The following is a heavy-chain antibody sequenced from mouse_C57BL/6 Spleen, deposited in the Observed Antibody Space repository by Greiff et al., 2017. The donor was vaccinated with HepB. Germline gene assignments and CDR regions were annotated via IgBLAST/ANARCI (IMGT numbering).Heavy chain of an antibody. Sequence: QVQLQQPGAELVMPGASVKLSCKASGYTFTSYWMHWVKQRPGQGLEWIGGIDPSDSYTNYNQKFKGQSTLTVDKSSSTAYVQLSSLTSEDSAVYSCAREGTTVVKEYYFDYWGKGTTLTVAS. CDR1: GYTFTSYW. D-gene: IGHD1-1*01. V-gene: IGHV1-69*01. J-gene: IGHJ2*01. CDR3: AREGTTVVKEYYFDY. CDR2: IDPSDSYT.